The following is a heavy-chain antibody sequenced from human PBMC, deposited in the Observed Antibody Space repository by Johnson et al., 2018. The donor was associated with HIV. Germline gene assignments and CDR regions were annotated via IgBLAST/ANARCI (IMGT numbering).Heavy chain of an antibody. CDR1: GFSFSDHY. J-gene: IGHJ3*02. CDR2: ISSSGSTI. CDR3: ARGMWIPEIDAIDI. V-gene: IGHV3-11*04. Sequence: QVQLVESGGGVVQPGGSLRLSCAASGFSFSDHYMSWIRQAPGKGLEWVSYISSSGSTIYYADSVKGRFTVSRDNAKNSLYLQMNSLRAEDTAMYYCARGMWIPEIDAIDIWGQGTMVTVSS. D-gene: IGHD5-18*01.